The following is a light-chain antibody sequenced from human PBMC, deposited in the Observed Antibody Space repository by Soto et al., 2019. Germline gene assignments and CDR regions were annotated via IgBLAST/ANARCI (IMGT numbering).Light chain of an antibody. J-gene: IGKJ1*01. CDR2: DAS. V-gene: IGKV1-5*01. CDR3: QHYNSYSEA. Sequence: DVHMTQSPSTLSASVGYRFTITCRASQSISSWLAWYQQKPVKAPKLLIYDASSLESGVPSRFRGSGSGTEFTLTISSLPPDDFATYYCQHYNSYSEAFGQGTKVDIK. CDR1: QSISSW.